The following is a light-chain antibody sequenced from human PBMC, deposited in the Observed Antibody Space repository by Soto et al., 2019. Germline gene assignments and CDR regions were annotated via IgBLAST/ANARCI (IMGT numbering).Light chain of an antibody. CDR2: GNS. CDR3: QSYDSSLSAHYV. CDR1: SSNIGATYD. V-gene: IGLV1-40*01. Sequence: QSVLTQPPSVSGAPGQRVTISCTGSSSNIGATYDVQWYQQLPGTAPKLLIYGNSNRPSGVPDRFSGSKSGTSASLATTGLQADDEADYYCQSYDSSLSAHYVFGTGTKV. J-gene: IGLJ1*01.